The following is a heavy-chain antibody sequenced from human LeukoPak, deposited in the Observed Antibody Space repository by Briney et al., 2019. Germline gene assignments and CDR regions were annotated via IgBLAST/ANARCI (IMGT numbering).Heavy chain of an antibody. CDR3: AREESGSSGWYDY. J-gene: IGHJ4*02. CDR2: ISSRSTYI. Sequence: GSLRLSCAASGFTFFTYSLNWVRQAPGKGLEWVSSISSRSTYINYADSVKGRFTISRDNAKNSLYLQMNSLRAEDTAVYYCAREESGSSGWYDYWGQGTLVTVSS. CDR1: GFTFFTYS. D-gene: IGHD6-19*01. V-gene: IGHV3-21*01.